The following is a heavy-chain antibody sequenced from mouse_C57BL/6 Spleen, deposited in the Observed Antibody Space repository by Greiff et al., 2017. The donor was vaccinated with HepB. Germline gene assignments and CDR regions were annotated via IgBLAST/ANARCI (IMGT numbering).Heavy chain of an antibody. D-gene: IGHD1-1*01. V-gene: IGHV3-6*01. CDR2: ISYDGSN. J-gene: IGHJ4*01. CDR3: ARGLDYYSLMDY. Sequence: EVKLMESGPGLVKPSQSLSLTCSVTGYSITSGYYWNWIRQFPGNKLEWMGYISYDGSNNYNPSLKNRISITRDTSKNQFFLKLNSVTTEDTATYYCARGLDYYSLMDYWGQGTSVTVSS. CDR1: GYSITSGYY.